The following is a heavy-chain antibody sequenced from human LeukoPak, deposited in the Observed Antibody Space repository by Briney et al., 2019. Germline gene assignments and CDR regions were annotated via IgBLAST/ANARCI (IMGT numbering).Heavy chain of an antibody. CDR1: GFTFSSYA. V-gene: IGHV3-23*01. CDR2: ISGSGGST. Sequence: GVSLRLSCAASGFTFSSYAMSWVRQAPGKGLEWVSAISGSGGSTYYADSVKGRFTISRDNSKNPLYLKMNSLRAEDTAVYYCAKETDVMVRGELDPWGQGTLVTVSS. J-gene: IGHJ5*02. CDR3: AKETDVMVRGELDP. D-gene: IGHD3-10*01.